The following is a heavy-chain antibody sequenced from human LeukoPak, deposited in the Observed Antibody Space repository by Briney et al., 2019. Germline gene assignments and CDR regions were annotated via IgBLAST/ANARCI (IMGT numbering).Heavy chain of an antibody. J-gene: IGHJ4*02. CDR2: INDSGST. CDR3: TRRGRNNWGEGNDY. D-gene: IGHD1-1*01. V-gene: IGHV4-59*08. Sequence: SETLSLTCTVSGGSISSYYWSWIRQPPGKGLEWIGYINDSGSTNSNPSLKSRVTMAVDTSKNQFSLKLSSVTAADTAVYYCTRRGRNNWGEGNDYWGQGTLVTVSS. CDR1: GGSISSYY.